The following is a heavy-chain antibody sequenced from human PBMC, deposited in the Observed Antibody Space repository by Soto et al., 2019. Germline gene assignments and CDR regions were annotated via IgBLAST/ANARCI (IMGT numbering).Heavy chain of an antibody. CDR2: IIPILGIA. CDR1: GGTFSSYT. J-gene: IGHJ6*03. V-gene: IGHV1-69*02. Sequence: GASVNVSCKASGGTFSSYTISFVRQAPGQGLEWMGRIIPILGIANYAQKFQGRVTITADKSTSTAYMELSSLRSEDTAVYYCARGKEDYYMDVWGKGTTVTVSS. CDR3: ARGKEDYYMDV.